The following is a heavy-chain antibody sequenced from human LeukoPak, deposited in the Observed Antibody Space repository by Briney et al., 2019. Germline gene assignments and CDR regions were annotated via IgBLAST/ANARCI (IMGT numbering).Heavy chain of an antibody. D-gene: IGHD3-22*01. CDR1: GYXFSDYY. Sequence: GGSLRLSCAASGYXFSDYYINWIRQAPGKGLEWISYISGSTTYTNYADSVQGRFTISRDNAKNSLYLQMSSLRAEDTAVYYCVLSDSSGVEYFQHWGPGTLVTVSS. V-gene: IGHV3-11*06. CDR3: VLSDSSGVEYFQH. J-gene: IGHJ1*01. CDR2: ISGSTTYT.